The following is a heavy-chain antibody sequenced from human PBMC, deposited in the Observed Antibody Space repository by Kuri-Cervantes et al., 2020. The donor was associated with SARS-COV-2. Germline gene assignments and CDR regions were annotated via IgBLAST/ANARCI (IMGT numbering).Heavy chain of an antibody. D-gene: IGHD2-2*01. CDR2: VDHNGNG. CDR3: ARGDIVVVPAATYYYFYPMDV. CDR1: GASMSSNF. V-gene: IGHV4-59*08. J-gene: IGHJ6*02. Sequence: GSLRLSCNVSGASMSSNFWSWIRQPPGKGLEWIGYVDHNGNGNYNPSLKSRVTMAVDMSKNQFSLRLISVTAADTAVYYCARGDIVVVPAATYYYFYPMDVWGQGTTVTVSS.